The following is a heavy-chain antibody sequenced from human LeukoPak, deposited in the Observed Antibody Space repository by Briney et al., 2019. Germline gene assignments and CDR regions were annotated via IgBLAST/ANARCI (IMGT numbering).Heavy chain of an antibody. J-gene: IGHJ4*02. Sequence: PGGSLRLSCAASGFTFSSYSMNWVRQAPGKGLEWVSYISSSSSTIYYADSAKGRFTISRDNAKNSLYLQMNSLRAEDTAVYYCARDDYYDSSGYIDYWGQGTLVTVSS. V-gene: IGHV3-48*04. CDR2: ISSSSSTI. D-gene: IGHD3-22*01. CDR1: GFTFSSYS. CDR3: ARDDYYDSSGYIDY.